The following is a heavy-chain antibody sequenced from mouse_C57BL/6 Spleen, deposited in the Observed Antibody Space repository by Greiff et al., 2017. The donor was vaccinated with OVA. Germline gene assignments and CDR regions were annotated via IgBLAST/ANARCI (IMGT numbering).Heavy chain of an antibody. J-gene: IGHJ4*01. CDR3: ASPYYSNGGYYAMDY. Sequence: VQLKESGGGLVKPGGSLKLSCAASGFTFSDYGMHWVRQAPEKGLEWVAYISSGSSTIYYADTVKGRFTISRDNAKNTLFLQMTSLRSEDTAMYYCASPYYSNGGYYAMDYWGQGTSVTVSS. D-gene: IGHD2-5*01. CDR2: ISSGSSTI. CDR1: GFTFSDYG. V-gene: IGHV5-17*01.